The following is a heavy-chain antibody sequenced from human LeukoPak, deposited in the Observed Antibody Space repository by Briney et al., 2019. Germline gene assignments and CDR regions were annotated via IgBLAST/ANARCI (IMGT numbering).Heavy chain of an antibody. CDR3: ARHERGAENLDY. CDR2: VSYSGRT. CDR1: GGSFSGYY. Sequence: SETLSLTCAVYGGSFSGYYWSWIRQPPGKGLECIGYVSYSGRTNHNPSLKSRVTISADTSKNQFSLKLTSVTAADTAVYYCARHERGAENLDYWGQGTLVTVFS. V-gene: IGHV4-59*08. J-gene: IGHJ4*02. D-gene: IGHD1-1*01.